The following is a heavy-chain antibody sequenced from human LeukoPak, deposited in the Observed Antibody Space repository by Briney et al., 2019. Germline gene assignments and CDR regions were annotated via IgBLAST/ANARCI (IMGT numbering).Heavy chain of an antibody. J-gene: IGHJ5*02. Sequence: SVKVSCKASGGTFSSYAISWVRQAPGQGLEWMGGIIPIFGTANYAQKFQGRVTITADESTSTAYMELSSLRSEDTAVYYCARDPLPNYGSGSRWFDPWAREPWSPSPQ. CDR2: IIPIFGTA. CDR3: ARDPLPNYGSGSRWFDP. D-gene: IGHD3-10*01. V-gene: IGHV1-69*13. CDR1: GGTFSSYA.